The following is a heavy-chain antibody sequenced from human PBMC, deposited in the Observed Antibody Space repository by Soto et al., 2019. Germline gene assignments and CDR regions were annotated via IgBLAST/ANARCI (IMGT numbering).Heavy chain of an antibody. CDR1: GGTFSSYA. Sequence: VKVSCKASGGTFSSYAISWVRQAPGQGLEWMGGIIPIFGTANYAQKLQGRVTITADKSTSTAYMELSSLRSEDTAVYYCARVCSSTSCYASYYYGMDVWGQGTTVTVSS. CDR3: ARVCSSTSCYASYYYGMDV. D-gene: IGHD2-2*01. V-gene: IGHV1-69*06. J-gene: IGHJ6*02. CDR2: IIPIFGTA.